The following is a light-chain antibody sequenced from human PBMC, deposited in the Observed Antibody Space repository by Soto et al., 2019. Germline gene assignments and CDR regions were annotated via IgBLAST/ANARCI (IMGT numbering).Light chain of an antibody. CDR2: DAS. V-gene: IGKV3-11*01. CDR1: QTISSY. J-gene: IGKJ4*01. CDR3: QQRSNWPLT. Sequence: EVVLTQSPATLSLSPGERATLSCRASQTISSYLAWYQQKPGQAPRLLIYDASNRATGIPARFSGSGSRADFTLTISNLEPEDFAVYYCQQRSNWPLTFVGGTKVEIK.